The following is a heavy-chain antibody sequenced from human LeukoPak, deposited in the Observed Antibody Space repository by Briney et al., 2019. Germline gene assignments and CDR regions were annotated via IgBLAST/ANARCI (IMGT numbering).Heavy chain of an antibody. J-gene: IGHJ6*02. CDR3: ARSVREVRGVITYYYYGMDV. D-gene: IGHD3-10*01. CDR1: GFTFSSYA. V-gene: IGHV3-30-3*01. CDR2: ISYDGSNK. Sequence: GGSLRLSCAASGFTFSSYAMHWVRQAPGKGLEWVAVISYDGSNKYYADSVKGRFTISRDNSKNTLYLQMNSLRAEDTAVYYCARSVREVRGVITYYYYGMDVWGQGTTVTVSS.